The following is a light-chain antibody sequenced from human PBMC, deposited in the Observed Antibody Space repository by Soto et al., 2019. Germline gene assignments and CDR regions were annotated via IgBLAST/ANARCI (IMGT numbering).Light chain of an antibody. CDR2: AAS. V-gene: IGKV1D-12*01. Sequence: DIQMTQSPPSVSASVGDRVTITCRASQDISGWLAWFQQKPGKAPNLLIYAASILQSGVPSRFSGSGSGTDFTLTITYLQPEDFATYYCQQANSFPWTFGQGTKVEL. J-gene: IGKJ1*01. CDR3: QQANSFPWT. CDR1: QDISGW.